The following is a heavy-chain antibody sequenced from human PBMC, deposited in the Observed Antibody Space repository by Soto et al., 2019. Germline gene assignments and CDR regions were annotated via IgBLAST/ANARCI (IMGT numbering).Heavy chain of an antibody. CDR1: GGTFSRYS. CDR2: IIPIFGIA. CDR3: AREDRDRETGLVPAAIDGMDV. J-gene: IGHJ6*02. V-gene: IGHV1-69*08. D-gene: IGHD2-2*01. Sequence: QVQLVQSGAEVKKPGSSVKVSCKASGGTFSRYSITWVRQAPGHGLEWIGRIIPIFGIASYAQKFQGRVTITADESTSTADMELSGLRSDDTAVYYCAREDRDRETGLVPAAIDGMDVWGQGATVTVSS.